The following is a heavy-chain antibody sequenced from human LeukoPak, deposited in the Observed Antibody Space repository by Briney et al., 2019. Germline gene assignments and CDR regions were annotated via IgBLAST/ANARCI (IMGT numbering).Heavy chain of an antibody. CDR1: GGTFSSYA. J-gene: IGHJ4*02. CDR3: ARGPYGGNLAFDY. D-gene: IGHD4-23*01. Sequence: EASVKVSCKASGGTFSSYAISWVRQAPGQGPEWMGRIIPIFGTANYAQKFQGRVTITTDESTSTAYMELSSLRSEDTAVYYCARGPYGGNLAFDYWGQGTLVTVSS. CDR2: IIPIFGTA. V-gene: IGHV1-69*05.